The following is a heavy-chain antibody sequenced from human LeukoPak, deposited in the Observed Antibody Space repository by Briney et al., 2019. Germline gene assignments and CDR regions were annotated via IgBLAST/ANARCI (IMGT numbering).Heavy chain of an antibody. CDR1: GFTFSSYS. CDR2: IYMGGNT. D-gene: IGHD3-16*01. Sequence: GGSLRLACAASGFTFSSYSMNWVRQAPGKGLEWVSVIYMGGNTFYADSVKGRFTISRHTSKNTLYLQMSSLRAEDTAVYYCARVGDEVAYTRGYLDYWGQGTLVTVSS. J-gene: IGHJ4*02. V-gene: IGHV3-53*04. CDR3: ARVGDEVAYTRGYLDY.